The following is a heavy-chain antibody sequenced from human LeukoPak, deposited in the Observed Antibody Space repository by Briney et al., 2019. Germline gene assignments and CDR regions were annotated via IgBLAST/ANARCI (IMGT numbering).Heavy chain of an antibody. D-gene: IGHD5-12*01. CDR2: ISAYNGNT. J-gene: IGHJ4*02. CDR3: VRDYKGYSGYDGFDY. CDR1: GYTFSIYG. V-gene: IGHV1-18*01. Sequence: GASVKVSCXASGYTFSIYGISWVRQALGQGLEWMGWISAYNGNTNYAQKLQGRVTMTTDTSTRTAYMELRSLRSDDTAVYYCVRDYKGYSGYDGFDYWGQGTLVTVSS.